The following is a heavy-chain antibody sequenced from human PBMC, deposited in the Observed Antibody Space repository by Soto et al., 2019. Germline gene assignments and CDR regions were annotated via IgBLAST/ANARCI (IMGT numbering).Heavy chain of an antibody. V-gene: IGHV4-59*01. J-gene: IGHJ4*02. D-gene: IGHD1-26*01. CDR1: GGSISVYY. Sequence: SETLSLTCTISGGSISVYYWSWIRQPPGQALEWIGYIYDSGSPYYNPSLRSRVIISADTSKNQISLKLTSATAAETAVYYCARGVGSSPPRYWGRGTLVTVSS. CDR3: ARGVGSSPPRY. CDR2: IYDSGSP.